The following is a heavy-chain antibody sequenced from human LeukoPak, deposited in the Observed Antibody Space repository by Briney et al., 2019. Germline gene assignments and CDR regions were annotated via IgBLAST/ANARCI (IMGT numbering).Heavy chain of an antibody. Sequence: PGRSLRLSCAVSGFTLNSNAMCWVRQASGKGLEWVSGISRMGFTTYYADSVKGRFTISRDTSKNTLYLQMNTLRPDDTAVYYCAKEEVPNDYWGQGTLATVSS. CDR2: ISRMGFTT. D-gene: IGHD2-2*01. CDR3: AKEEVPNDY. CDR1: GFTLNSNA. V-gene: IGHV3-23*01. J-gene: IGHJ4*02.